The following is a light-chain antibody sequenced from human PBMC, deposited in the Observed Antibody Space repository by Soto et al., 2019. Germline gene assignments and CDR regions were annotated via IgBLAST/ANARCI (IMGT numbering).Light chain of an antibody. J-gene: IGLJ2*01. V-gene: IGLV2-14*03. CDR3: SSYTDSSFVI. Sequence: QSVLTQPASVSGSPGQSITISCTGTSSDIGDYKYVSWYKQHPGKAPKLMIYDVSNRPSGVSNRFSGSKSGNTASLTISGLQAEDEADYYCSSYTDSSFVIFSGGTKLTVL. CDR1: SSDIGDYKY. CDR2: DVS.